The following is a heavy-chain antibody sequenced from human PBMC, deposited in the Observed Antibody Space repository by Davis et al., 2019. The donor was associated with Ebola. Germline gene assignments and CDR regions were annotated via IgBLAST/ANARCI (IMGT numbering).Heavy chain of an antibody. V-gene: IGHV5-51*01. CDR2: IFPADSDT. D-gene: IGHD6-13*01. J-gene: IGHJ4*02. CDR3: VREWGFKAGAGGDY. Sequence: PGGSLRLSCKGSGYDFDNYWIGWVRQMPGKGLEWMGIIFPADSDTAYSPSFQGQVTISVDKSLSTAYLQWRGLMASDTAMYYCVREWGFKAGAGGDYWGQGTLVKVST. CDR1: GYDFDNYW.